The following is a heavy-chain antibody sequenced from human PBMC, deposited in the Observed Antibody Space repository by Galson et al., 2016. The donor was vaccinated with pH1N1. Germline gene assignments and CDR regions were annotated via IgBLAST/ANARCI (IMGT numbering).Heavy chain of an antibody. Sequence: ETLSLTCSVSTGSFSGGDYSWTWIRQSPVKGLEWIGYLYSSGTTTYNPSVASRVIISVDTPKNQFSLNLDFVTAADTAIYYCARHLHVPGFKGIDSWGQGILVTVSS. CDR2: LYSSGTT. J-gene: IGHJ4*02. CDR3: ARHLHVPGFKGIDS. CDR1: TGSFSGGDYS. V-gene: IGHV4-61*08. D-gene: IGHD5-24*01.